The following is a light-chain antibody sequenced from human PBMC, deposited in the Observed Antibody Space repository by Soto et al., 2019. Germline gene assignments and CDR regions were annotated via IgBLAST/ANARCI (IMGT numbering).Light chain of an antibody. V-gene: IGKV1-9*01. J-gene: IGKJ1*01. CDR3: QQLNSYPRT. Sequence: DIQFTQSPSFLSASVWYRVTITVLASQGISSYLAWYQQKPGKAPKLXIYAASTLQSGVPSRFSGSGSGTEFTLTISSLQPEDFATYYCQQLNSYPRTFGQGTKVDIK. CDR2: AAS. CDR1: QGISSY.